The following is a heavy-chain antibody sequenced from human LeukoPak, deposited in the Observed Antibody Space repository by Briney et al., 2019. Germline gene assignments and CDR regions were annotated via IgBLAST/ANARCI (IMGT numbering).Heavy chain of an antibody. CDR2: ISRGSDHI. CDR3: ARPYDTRGYFPDY. D-gene: IGHD3-22*01. J-gene: IGHJ4*02. CDR1: GFTFSSYA. Sequence: AGGSLRLSCAASGFTFSSYAMSWVRQAPGKGLEWVSSISRGSDHIFYADSMKGRFTISRDNAKNSLYLQMNSLGAEDTAVYYCARPYDTRGYFPDYWGQGTLVTVSS. V-gene: IGHV3-21*01.